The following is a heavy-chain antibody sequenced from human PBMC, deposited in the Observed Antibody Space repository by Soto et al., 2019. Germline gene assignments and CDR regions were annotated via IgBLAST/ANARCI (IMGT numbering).Heavy chain of an antibody. Sequence: GESLKISCKGSGYSFTSYWIGWVRQMPGKGLEWMGIIYPGDSDTRYSPSFQGQVTISADKSISTAYLQWSSLKASDTTMYYCARRIQLDSSGWYIYYFDYWGQGTLVTVSS. CDR3: ARRIQLDSSGWYIYYFDY. CDR2: IYPGDSDT. CDR1: GYSFTSYW. D-gene: IGHD6-19*01. V-gene: IGHV5-51*01. J-gene: IGHJ4*02.